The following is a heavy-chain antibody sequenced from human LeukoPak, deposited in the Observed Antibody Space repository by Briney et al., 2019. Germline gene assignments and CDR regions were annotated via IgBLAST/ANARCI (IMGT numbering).Heavy chain of an antibody. CDR1: GFTFDDYA. Sequence: GGSLRLSCTASGFTFDDYAMHWVRQAPGKGLEWVSGISWNSDTLGYADSVKGEFTISRDNAKNSLYLQMDSLRAEDTAFYYCAKARGGRYSGIEYWGQGNLVIVSS. CDR2: ISWNSDTL. J-gene: IGHJ4*02. V-gene: IGHV3-9*01. D-gene: IGHD1-26*01. CDR3: AKARGGRYSGIEY.